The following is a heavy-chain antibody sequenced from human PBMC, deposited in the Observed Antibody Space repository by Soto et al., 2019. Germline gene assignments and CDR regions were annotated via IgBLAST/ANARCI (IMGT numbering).Heavy chain of an antibody. CDR2: ISAYNGNT. CDR1: GYTFTSYG. Sequence: ASLKVSCKASGYTFTSYGISWVRQAPGQGIEWMGWISAYNGNTNYAQKLQGRVTMTTDTSTSTAYMELRSLRSDDTAVDYWAKAIYDIVLLSAALTIAQFYSWCQGTLVTVSS. D-gene: IGHD2-2*01. CDR3: AKAIYDIVLLSAALTIAQFYS. J-gene: IGHJ1*01. V-gene: IGHV1-18*01.